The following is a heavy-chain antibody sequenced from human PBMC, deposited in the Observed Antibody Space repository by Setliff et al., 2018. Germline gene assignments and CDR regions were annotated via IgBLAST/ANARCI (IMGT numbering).Heavy chain of an antibody. V-gene: IGHV1-69*13. D-gene: IGHD6-19*01. CDR1: AYSFSGYY. CDR2: INPIFGTA. Sequence: SVKVSCKTSAYSFSGYYIHWVRQAPGQGLEWMGWINPIFGTANYAQKFQGRVTITADESTSTAYMELSRLRSEDTAVYYCASWDYSSTSYYYYYMDVWGKGSTVTVSS. J-gene: IGHJ6*03. CDR3: ASWDYSSTSYYYYYMDV.